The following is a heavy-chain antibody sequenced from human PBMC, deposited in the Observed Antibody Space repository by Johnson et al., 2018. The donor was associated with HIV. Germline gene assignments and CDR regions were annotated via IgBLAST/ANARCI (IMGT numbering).Heavy chain of an antibody. D-gene: IGHD1-26*01. Sequence: QVQLVESGGGVVQPGRSLRLSCGAYGFSFNNYAMHWVRQAPGKGLEWVAVIGYDGSNKYYADSVKGRLTVSRDNSKNTLYLQMNSLRAEDTALYYCARERVGDAFDIWGQGTMVTVSS. J-gene: IGHJ3*02. CDR1: GFSFNNYA. CDR3: ARERVGDAFDI. V-gene: IGHV3-30*04. CDR2: IGYDGSNK.